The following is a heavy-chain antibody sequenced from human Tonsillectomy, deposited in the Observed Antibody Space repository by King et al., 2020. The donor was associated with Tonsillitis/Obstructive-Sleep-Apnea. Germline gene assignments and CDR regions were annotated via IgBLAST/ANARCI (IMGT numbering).Heavy chain of an antibody. CDR1: GFTVSSDY. V-gene: IGHV3-53*01. D-gene: IGHD6-19*01. CDR2: IYSNGRT. Sequence: VQLVESGGGLIQPGGSLRLACAASGFTVSSDYMSWVRQAPGKGLEWVSVIYSNGRTYYPDSVKGRFTISRDNSKNTPYLQMNSLRAEDTAVYYCARMNLAVDWGQGTLVTVSS. CDR3: ARMNLAVD. J-gene: IGHJ4*02.